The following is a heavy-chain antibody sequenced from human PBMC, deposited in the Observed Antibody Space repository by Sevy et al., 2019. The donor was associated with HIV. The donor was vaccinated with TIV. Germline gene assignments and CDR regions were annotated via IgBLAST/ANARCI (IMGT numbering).Heavy chain of an antibody. J-gene: IGHJ6*02. Sequence: GGSLRLSCAASGFTFSSYAMHWVRQAPGKGLEWVAVISYDGSNKYYADSVKGRFTISRDNSKNTLYLQMKSLRAEDTAVYYCARDRGIAVAGTGHYYYYYGMDVWGQGTTVTVSS. CDR2: ISYDGSNK. D-gene: IGHD6-19*01. CDR3: ARDRGIAVAGTGHYYYYYGMDV. V-gene: IGHV3-30*04. CDR1: GFTFSSYA.